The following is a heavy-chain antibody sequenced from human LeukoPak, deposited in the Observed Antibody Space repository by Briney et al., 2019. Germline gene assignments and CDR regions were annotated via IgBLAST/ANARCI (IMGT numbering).Heavy chain of an antibody. CDR2: INHSGST. V-gene: IGHV4-34*01. J-gene: IGHJ5*02. CDR1: GGSFSGYY. Sequence: SETLSLTCAVYGGSFSGYYWSWIRQPPGKGLEWIGEINHSGSTNYNPSLKSRVTISVDTSKNQFSLKLSSVTAADTAVYYCAKRRDYVGRSGYNWFDPWGRGTLVTVSS. D-gene: IGHD4-23*01. CDR3: AKRRDYVGRSGYNWFDP.